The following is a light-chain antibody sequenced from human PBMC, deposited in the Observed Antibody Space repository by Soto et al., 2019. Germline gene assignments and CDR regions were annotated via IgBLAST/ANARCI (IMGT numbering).Light chain of an antibody. CDR3: QQRHSWVT. CDR1: QSVSTY. V-gene: IGKV3-11*01. CDR2: DAS. Sequence: IVLTQSPATLSLSPGERATLSCRARQSVSTYLAWFQQKPGQAPRLLIYDASTRATGIPARFSGSGSGTDFTLTISMLEPEDFAIYYCQQRHSWVTFGQGTRLEIK. J-gene: IGKJ5*01.